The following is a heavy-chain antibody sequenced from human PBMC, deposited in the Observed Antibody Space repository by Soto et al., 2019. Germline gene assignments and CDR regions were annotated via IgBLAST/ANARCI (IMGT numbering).Heavy chain of an antibody. CDR1: GYTFSRYG. CDR2: ISGYNGDT. Sequence: QGQLVQSGPEVKKSGASVKVSCKASGYTFSRYGISWVRQAPGQGLEWMGWISGYNGDTKYAQKAQGRVTMTIDNSTYTAYMEWRSLTSDETAIYYCAKNGQPPYYYYGMDVWGQGTTVTVSS. CDR3: AKNGQPPYYYYGMDV. D-gene: IGHD2-8*01. V-gene: IGHV1-18*01. J-gene: IGHJ6*02.